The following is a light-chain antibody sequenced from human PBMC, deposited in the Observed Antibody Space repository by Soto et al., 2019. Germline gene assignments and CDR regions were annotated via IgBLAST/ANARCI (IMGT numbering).Light chain of an antibody. CDR3: QQYDSYPWT. CDR1: QNIYTW. CDR2: KAS. V-gene: IGKV1-5*03. Sequence: IQMTQSPSTLSASVGDRVTITCRASQNIYTWLAWYQQKPGKAPKLLIYKASSLQTGVPSKFSGSGSGTEFTLTISSLQPDDFATYYCQQYDSYPWTFGQGTKVDIK. J-gene: IGKJ1*01.